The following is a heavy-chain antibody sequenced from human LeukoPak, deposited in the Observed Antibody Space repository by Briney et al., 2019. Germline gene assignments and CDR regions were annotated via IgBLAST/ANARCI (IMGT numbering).Heavy chain of an antibody. V-gene: IGHV4-39*02. J-gene: IGHJ3*02. D-gene: IGHD3-10*01. CDR2: IYYNGNT. CDR1: GGSFSGYYY. Sequence: SETLSLTCAVYGGSFSGYYYWVWIRQSPGKGLEWIGNIYYNGNTYYNPSLKSRVTISVDTTMNHFSLKLSSVTATDTALYYCATYPYHGRAYGWIAFGIWGQGTMVTVSS. CDR3: ATYPYHGRAYGWIAFGI.